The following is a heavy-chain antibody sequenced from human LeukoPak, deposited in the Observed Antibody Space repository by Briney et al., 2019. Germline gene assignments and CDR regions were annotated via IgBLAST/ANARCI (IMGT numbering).Heavy chain of an antibody. J-gene: IGHJ4*02. D-gene: IGHD2-21*01. Sequence: PGGSLRLSCAASGFTFSSYWMNWVRQAPGKGLEWVADIKQDGSEKYYVDSVKGRFTISRDNAKNSLYLQMHSLRAEDTAVYYCARGSVMGSYWGQGTLVTVSS. CDR1: GFTFSSYW. CDR3: ARGSVMGSY. V-gene: IGHV3-7*01. CDR2: IKQDGSEK.